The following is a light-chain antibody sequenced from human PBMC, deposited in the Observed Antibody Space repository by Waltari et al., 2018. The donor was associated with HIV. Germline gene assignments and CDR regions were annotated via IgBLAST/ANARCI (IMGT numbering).Light chain of an antibody. CDR2: ENT. V-gene: IGLV1-51*02. CDR1: ASNFGSDF. Sequence: QSVLTQPPSMSAAPGQRVTISCSGSASNFGSDFVSWYQHVPGTAPKLLISENTKRPSGISDGFSGSKSGTSATLAITGLQTGDEAVYYCGTWDNRLSVGVFGGGTRLTVL. J-gene: IGLJ3*02. CDR3: GTWDNRLSVGV.